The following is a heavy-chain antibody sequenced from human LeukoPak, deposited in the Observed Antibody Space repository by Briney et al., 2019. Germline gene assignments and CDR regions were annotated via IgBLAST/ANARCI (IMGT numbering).Heavy chain of an antibody. CDR2: IYYSGST. Sequence: SETLSLTCTVSGGSISSYYWSWIRQPPGKGLEWIGYIYYSGSTNYNPSLKSRVTISVDRSKNQFSLKLSSVTAADTAVYYCARAPGYCSGGSCYSYAFDIWGQGTMVTVSS. CDR1: GGSISSYY. D-gene: IGHD2-15*01. CDR3: ARAPGYCSGGSCYSYAFDI. J-gene: IGHJ3*02. V-gene: IGHV4-59*12.